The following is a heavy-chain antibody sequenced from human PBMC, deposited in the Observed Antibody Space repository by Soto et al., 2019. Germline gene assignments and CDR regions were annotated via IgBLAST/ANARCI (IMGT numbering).Heavy chain of an antibody. Sequence: EVQLLESGGGLVQPGGSLRLSCAASGFTFSSYAMSWVRQAPGKGLEWVSAISGSGGITYYADSVKGRFTITRDNSKNTLYLTMNTLRAEDTAVYYCAKKTGRYFDWLLYLDYWGQGTLVTVSS. V-gene: IGHV3-23*01. J-gene: IGHJ4*02. D-gene: IGHD3-9*01. CDR1: GFTFSSYA. CDR2: ISGSGGIT. CDR3: AKKTGRYFDWLLYLDY.